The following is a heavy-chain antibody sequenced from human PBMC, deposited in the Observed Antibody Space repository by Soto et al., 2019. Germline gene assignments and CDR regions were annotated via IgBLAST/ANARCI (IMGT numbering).Heavy chain of an antibody. D-gene: IGHD1-26*01. CDR2: ISAHNGNT. CDR3: ASGRYGDY. J-gene: IGHJ4*02. CDR1: GYTFTSYG. V-gene: IGHV1-18*01. Sequence: QVHLVQSGAEVKKPGASVKVSCKASGYTFTSYGITWVRQAPGQGLEWMGWISAHNGNTDYAQKLQGRVIVTRDTSTSTASMELRSLISDATAVYYCASGRYGDYWGQGALVTVSS.